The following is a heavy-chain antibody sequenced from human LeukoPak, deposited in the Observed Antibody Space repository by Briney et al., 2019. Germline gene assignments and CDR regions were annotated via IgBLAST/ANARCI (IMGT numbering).Heavy chain of an antibody. CDR1: GFPLRSYC. D-gene: IGHD3-10*01. Sequence: GALRLSFAASGFPLRSYCMNWVRPGPGKGLEWGSYISSDSRTIYYADSVKGRFTISRDNAKNSLYLQMKSLRDEDTAVYYCARYGSGTSYITNYFDYWGQGTLVTVSS. J-gene: IGHJ4*02. CDR3: ARYGSGTSYITNYFDY. V-gene: IGHV3-48*02. CDR2: ISSDSRTI.